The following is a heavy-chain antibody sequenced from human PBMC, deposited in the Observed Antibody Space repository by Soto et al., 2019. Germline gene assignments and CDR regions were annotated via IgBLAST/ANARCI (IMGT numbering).Heavy chain of an antibody. D-gene: IGHD2-15*01. CDR2: ISYDGSNK. J-gene: IGHJ4*02. Sequence: QVQLVESGGGVVQPGRSLRLSCAASGFTFSSYAMHWVRQAPGKGLEWVAVISYDGSNKYYADSVKGRFTISRDNSKNTPYLQMNSLRDEDTDVYYCARVPSSSGRAHFDYWGQGTLVTVSS. V-gene: IGHV3-30-3*01. CDR3: ARVPSSSGRAHFDY. CDR1: GFTFSSYA.